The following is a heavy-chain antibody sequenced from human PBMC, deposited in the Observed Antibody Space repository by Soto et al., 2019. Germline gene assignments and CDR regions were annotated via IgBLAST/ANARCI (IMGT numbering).Heavy chain of an antibody. CDR3: ARESGSYLDAFDI. CDR2: INPNSGGT. CDR1: GYTFTGYY. J-gene: IGHJ3*02. V-gene: IGHV1-2*04. Sequence: ASVKVSCKASGYTFTGYYMHWVRQAPGQGLEWMGWINPNSGGTNYVQKFQGWVTMTRDTSISTAYMELSRLRSDDTAVYYCARESGSYLDAFDIWGQGTMVTVSS. D-gene: IGHD1-26*01.